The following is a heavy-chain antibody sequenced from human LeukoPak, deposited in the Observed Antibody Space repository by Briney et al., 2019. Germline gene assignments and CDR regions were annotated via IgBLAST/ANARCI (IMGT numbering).Heavy chain of an antibody. CDR1: GDTVSRNTAA. CDR3: ARQEIEVDDAFDI. J-gene: IGHJ3*02. CDR2: TYHRSKWYN. Sequence: SQTLSLTCAISGDTVSRNTAARNWIRQSPSRGLEWLGRTYHRSKWYNDYAVSVKSRITVNPDTSKNQFSLQLKSVTPEDTAVYFCARQEIEVDDAFDIWGQGTMVTVSS. V-gene: IGHV6-1*01. D-gene: IGHD3-22*01.